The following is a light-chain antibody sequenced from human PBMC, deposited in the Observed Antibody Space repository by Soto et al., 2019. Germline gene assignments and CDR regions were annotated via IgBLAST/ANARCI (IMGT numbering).Light chain of an antibody. J-gene: IGKJ1*01. CDR3: QQFGSSSWT. CDR1: QSVSSSY. CDR2: GAS. V-gene: IGKV3-20*01. Sequence: ESVLTQSPGTLSLSPGEKATLSCRASQSVSSSYLAWYQQKPGQAPGLLIYGASSRATGIPDRFSGSGSGTDFTLTVSRLEPEDFAVYYGQQFGSSSWTFGQGTKVEIK.